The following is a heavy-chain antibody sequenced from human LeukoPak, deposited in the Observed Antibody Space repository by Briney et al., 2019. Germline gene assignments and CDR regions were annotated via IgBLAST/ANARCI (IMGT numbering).Heavy chain of an antibody. CDR2: LSGSGGST. Sequence: PGGSLRLSCEASGFTFSSYAMSWVRQAPGKVLEWGSGLSGSGGSTYYADSVKGRFTISRDNSKNTLYLQMNSLRAEDTALYYCAKGRCSTSSCSLGYFDYWGQGNLVTVSS. CDR1: GFTFSSYA. V-gene: IGHV3-23*01. CDR3: AKGRCSTSSCSLGYFDY. D-gene: IGHD2-2*01. J-gene: IGHJ4*02.